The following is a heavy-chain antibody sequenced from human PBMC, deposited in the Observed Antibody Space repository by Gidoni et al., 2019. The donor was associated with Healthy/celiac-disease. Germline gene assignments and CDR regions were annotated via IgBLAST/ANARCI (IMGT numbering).Heavy chain of an antibody. CDR2: INPNSGGT. V-gene: IGHV1-2*04. Sequence: QVQLVQSGAEVKKPGASVKVSCKASGYTFTGYYMHWVRQAPGQGLEWMGWINPNSGGTNYAQKFQGWVTMTRDTSISTAYMELSRLRSDDTAVYYCARGPYYDSSGYLIVDLDYWGQGTLVTVSS. CDR1: GYTFTGYY. CDR3: ARGPYYDSSGYLIVDLDY. D-gene: IGHD3-22*01. J-gene: IGHJ4*02.